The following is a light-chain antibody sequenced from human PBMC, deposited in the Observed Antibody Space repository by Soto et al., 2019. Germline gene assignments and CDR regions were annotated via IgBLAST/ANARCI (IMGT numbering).Light chain of an antibody. CDR1: QSVSRN. CDR3: QQYGRSPLMYT. V-gene: IGKV3-20*01. Sequence: EIVMTQSPATLSVSPGERVTLSCRASQSVSRNLAWYQYIPGQAPRLLIYAASTRATGIPDRFSGSGSGPDFTLTITRLEPEDFAVYYCQQYGRSPLMYTFGQGTKLGVK. J-gene: IGKJ2*01. CDR2: AAS.